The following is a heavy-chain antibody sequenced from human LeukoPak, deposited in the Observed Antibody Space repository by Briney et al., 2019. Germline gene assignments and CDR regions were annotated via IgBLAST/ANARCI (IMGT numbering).Heavy chain of an antibody. CDR2: IYTSGST. J-gene: IGHJ6*02. D-gene: IGHD3-10*01. CDR3: ARQKGLLWFGESVYGMDV. Sequence: SETLSLTCTVSGASINNYYWSWIRQPAGKGLEWIGRIYTSGSTNYNPSLKSRVTISVDTSKNQFSLKLSSVTAADTAVYYCARQKGLLWFGESVYGMDVWGQGTTVTVSS. V-gene: IGHV4-4*07. CDR1: GASINNYY.